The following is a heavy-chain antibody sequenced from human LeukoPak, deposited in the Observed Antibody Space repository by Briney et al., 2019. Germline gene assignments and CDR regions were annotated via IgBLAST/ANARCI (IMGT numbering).Heavy chain of an antibody. CDR3: ARSIRYFDWLETNWFDP. J-gene: IGHJ5*02. Sequence: SETLSLTCTVSGYSISSGYYWGWIRQPPGKGQEWSGSIYHTGSTYYNPPLKSRVTISMDKSKNQFSLKLSSVTAADTAVYYCARSIRYFDWLETNWFDPWGQGTLVTVSS. CDR1: GYSISSGYY. D-gene: IGHD3-9*01. V-gene: IGHV4-38-2*02. CDR2: IYHTGST.